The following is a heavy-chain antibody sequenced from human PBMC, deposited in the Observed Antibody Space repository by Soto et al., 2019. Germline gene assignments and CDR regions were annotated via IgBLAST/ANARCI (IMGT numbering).Heavy chain of an antibody. CDR2: IYYSGST. D-gene: IGHD3-10*01. Sequence: QLQLQESGPGLVKPSETLSLTCTVSGGSISSTNYYWGWIRQPPGKGLEWIGSIYYSGSTYYNPSLKSRVTISVDTSKNQFSLKLSSVTAADTAVYYCATGTITMVRGALLSRPFDYWGQGTLVTVSS. V-gene: IGHV4-39*01. CDR1: GGSISSTNYY. CDR3: ATGTITMVRGALLSRPFDY. J-gene: IGHJ4*02.